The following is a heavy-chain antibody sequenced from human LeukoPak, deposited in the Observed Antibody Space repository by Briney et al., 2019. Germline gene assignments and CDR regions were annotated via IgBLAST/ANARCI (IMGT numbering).Heavy chain of an antibody. D-gene: IGHD3-22*01. J-gene: IGHJ4*02. CDR3: AKEYYYDSSGSYYGDY. Sequence: GGSLRLSCAASGFTFSSYAMSWVRQAPGKGLEWVSAISGSGGSTYYADSVKGRFTISRDNSKNPLYLQMNGLRAEDTAVYYCAKEYYYDSSGSYYGDYWGQGTLVTVSS. V-gene: IGHV3-23*01. CDR2: ISGSGGST. CDR1: GFTFSSYA.